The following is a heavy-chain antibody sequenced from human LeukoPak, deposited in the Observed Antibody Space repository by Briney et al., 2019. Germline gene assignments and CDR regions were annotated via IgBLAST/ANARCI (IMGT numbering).Heavy chain of an antibody. Sequence: SETLSLTCTVSGGSISSYYWSWIRQPPGKGLEWIGYIYYSGSTNYNPSLKSRVTISVDTSKNQFSLKLSSVTAADTAVYYCARVREGRLSTWGAYFDYWGQGTLVTLSS. D-gene: IGHD3-16*01. CDR2: IYYSGST. J-gene: IGHJ4*02. CDR3: ARVREGRLSTWGAYFDY. V-gene: IGHV4-59*01. CDR1: GGSISSYY.